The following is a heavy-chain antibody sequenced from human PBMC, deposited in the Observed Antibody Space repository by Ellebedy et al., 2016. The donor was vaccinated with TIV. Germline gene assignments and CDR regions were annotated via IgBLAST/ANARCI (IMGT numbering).Heavy chain of an antibody. CDR2: IVGSGA. J-gene: IGHJ4*02. V-gene: IGHV3-23*01. Sequence: PGGSLRLSCAASGFTFSPYAMAWVRQAPGKGLEWVSGIVGSGAEKYADSVKGRFTISRDNSKNTLYLQINSLRAEDTAVYYCASSRYHYYLGNTIFVYWGQGTLVTVAS. D-gene: IGHD3-10*01. CDR1: GFTFSPYA. CDR3: ASSRYHYYLGNTIFVY.